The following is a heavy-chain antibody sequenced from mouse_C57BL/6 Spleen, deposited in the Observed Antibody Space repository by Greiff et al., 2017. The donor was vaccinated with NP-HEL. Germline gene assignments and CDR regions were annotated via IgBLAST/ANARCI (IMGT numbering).Heavy chain of an antibody. CDR3: ARGLYYGSSCFDY. CDR1: GYTFTSYW. CDR2: IHPNSGST. J-gene: IGHJ2*01. Sequence: QVQLQQPGAELVKPGASVKLSCKASGYTFTSYWMHWVKQRPGQGLEWIGMIHPNSGSTNYNEKFKSKATLTVDKSSSTAYMQLSSLTSEDSAVYYCARGLYYGSSCFDYWGQGTTLTVSS. D-gene: IGHD1-1*01. V-gene: IGHV1-64*01.